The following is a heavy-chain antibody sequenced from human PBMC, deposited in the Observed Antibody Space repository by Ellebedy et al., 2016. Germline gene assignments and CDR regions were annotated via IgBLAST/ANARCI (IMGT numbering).Heavy chain of an antibody. V-gene: IGHV3-21*01. CDR3: AGSYCDGDCHRYFDY. Sequence: GGSLRLSCAASGFTFSSYSMNWVRQAPGKGLEWVSSISSSSDYIYYADSVKGRFTISRDNAKNSLHLQVSSLKAEDTAVYYCAGSYCDGDCHRYFDYWGQGTLVTVS. D-gene: IGHD2-21*02. J-gene: IGHJ4*02. CDR1: GFTFSSYS. CDR2: ISSSSDYI.